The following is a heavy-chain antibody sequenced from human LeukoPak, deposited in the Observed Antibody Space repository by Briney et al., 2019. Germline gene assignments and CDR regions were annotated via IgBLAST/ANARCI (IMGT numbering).Heavy chain of an antibody. CDR2: VNPNSGAT. Sequence: ASVKVSCKASGYTFTVYYIHWVRQAPGQGLEWVGYVNPNSGATNFAQKFQGRVTMTRDTSITTAYMELSSLTSDDTAVYFCARDERLCKSTSCYPWYFGLWGRGTQVTVSS. V-gene: IGHV1-2*02. CDR1: GYTFTVYY. CDR3: ARDERLCKSTSCYPWYFGL. J-gene: IGHJ2*01. D-gene: IGHD2-2*01.